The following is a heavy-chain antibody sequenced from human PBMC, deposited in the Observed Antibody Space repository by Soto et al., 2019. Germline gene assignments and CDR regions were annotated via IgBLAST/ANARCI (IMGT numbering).Heavy chain of an antibody. Sequence: QVQLVQSGAEVKKPGSSVKVSCKASGGTFSSYTISWVRQAPGQGLEWMGRIIPILGIANYAQKFQGRVTITADKSTSTAYMELGSLRSEDTAVYYCARAPYYDILTGPTYYYYYGMDVWGQGTTVTVSS. V-gene: IGHV1-69*02. J-gene: IGHJ6*02. CDR3: ARAPYYDILTGPTYYYYYGMDV. CDR2: IIPILGIA. D-gene: IGHD3-9*01. CDR1: GGTFSSYT.